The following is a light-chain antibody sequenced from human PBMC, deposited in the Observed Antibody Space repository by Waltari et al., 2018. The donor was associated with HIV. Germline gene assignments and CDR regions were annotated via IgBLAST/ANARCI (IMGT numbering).Light chain of an antibody. Sequence: QSVLTQPPSVSGAPGQRVTISCTGSSSNIGAGYDVNRYQQLPGTAPKVLIYGNSNRPSGVPDRFSGSKSGTSASLAITGLQAEDEADYYCQSYDSNLSGATVFGTGTKVTVL. J-gene: IGLJ1*01. CDR1: SSNIGAGYD. CDR2: GNS. V-gene: IGLV1-40*01. CDR3: QSYDSNLSGATV.